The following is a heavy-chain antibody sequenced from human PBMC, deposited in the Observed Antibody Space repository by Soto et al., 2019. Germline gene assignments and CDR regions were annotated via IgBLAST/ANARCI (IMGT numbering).Heavy chain of an antibody. CDR2: IKQDGGEK. CDR1: GFTLSNHW. V-gene: IGHV3-7*05. CDR3: ARVESAAMDV. J-gene: IGHJ6*02. Sequence: EVQLVESGGGLVQPGGSLRLFCAASGFTLSNHWMRWVRQAPGKGLEWVASIKQDGGEKKYVDSVKGRFTISRDNAKNSLYLQMNSLRAEDTAVYYCARVESAAMDVWGQGTKVTVSS.